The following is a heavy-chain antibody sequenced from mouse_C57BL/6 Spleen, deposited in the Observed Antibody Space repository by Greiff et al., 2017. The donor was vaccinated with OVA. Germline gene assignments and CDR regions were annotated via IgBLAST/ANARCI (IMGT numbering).Heavy chain of an antibody. Sequence: QVQLQQSGAELVRPGSSVKLSCKASGYTFTSYWMHWVKQRPIQGLEWIGNIDPSDSETHYNQKFKDKATLTVDKSSSTAYMQLSSLTSEDSAVYYCARSGIYYDYDGARFDYWGQGTTLTVSS. D-gene: IGHD2-4*01. CDR2: IDPSDSET. CDR3: ARSGIYYDYDGARFDY. CDR1: GYTFTSYW. J-gene: IGHJ2*01. V-gene: IGHV1-52*01.